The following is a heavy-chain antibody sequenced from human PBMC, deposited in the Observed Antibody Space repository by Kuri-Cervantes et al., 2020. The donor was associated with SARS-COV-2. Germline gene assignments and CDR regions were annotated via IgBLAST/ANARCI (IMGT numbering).Heavy chain of an antibody. J-gene: IGHJ4*02. CDR2: IYYSGSA. D-gene: IGHD6-19*01. CDR1: GGSLGSGDYY. V-gene: IGHV4-39*01. CDR3: ARLARLAVAGGGDFDY. Sequence: SETLSLTCTVSGGSLGSGDYYWTWVRQPPGKGLEWIGNIYYSGSAFYNPSHKSRVTISVDTSKNQFSLKLSSVTAADTAVYYCARLARLAVAGGGDFDYWGQGTLVTVSS.